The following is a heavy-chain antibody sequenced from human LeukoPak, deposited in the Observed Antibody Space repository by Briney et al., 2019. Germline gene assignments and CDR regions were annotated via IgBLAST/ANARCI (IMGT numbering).Heavy chain of an antibody. Sequence: SETLSLTCTVSGGSISSSSYYWGWIRQPPGKGLEWIGSIYYSGSTNYNPSLKSRVTISVDTSKNQFSLKLSSVTAADTAVYYCAVGQPDRLNQYYYYYMDVWGKGTTVTVSS. CDR2: IYYSGST. J-gene: IGHJ6*03. D-gene: IGHD1-14*01. CDR1: GGSISSSSYY. CDR3: AVGQPDRLNQYYYYYMDV. V-gene: IGHV4-39*01.